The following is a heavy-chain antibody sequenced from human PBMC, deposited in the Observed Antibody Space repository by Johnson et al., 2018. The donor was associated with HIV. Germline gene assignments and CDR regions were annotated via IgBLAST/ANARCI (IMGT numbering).Heavy chain of an antibody. J-gene: IGHJ3*01. Sequence: VQLVESGGGLVQPGGSLRLSCAASGFTFSSYDMHWVRQATGKGLEWVSIIYSGGSTYYADSVKGRFTISRDSSNNTVYLQMNNLRAEDTAVYNCARGVRGVIIDWGQGTMVAVSS. D-gene: IGHD3-10*01. CDR3: ARGVRGVIID. CDR1: GFTFSSYD. V-gene: IGHV3-66*01. CDR2: IYSGGST.